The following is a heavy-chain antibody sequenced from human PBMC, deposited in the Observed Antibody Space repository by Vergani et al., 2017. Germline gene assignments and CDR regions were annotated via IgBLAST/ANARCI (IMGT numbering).Heavy chain of an antibody. CDR1: GGSISSSNW. CDR3: ASLPLQTQQQVTS. V-gene: IGHV3-72*01. Sequence: VQLQESGPGLVKPPGTLSLTCAVSGGSISSSNWWSWVRQPPGEGLEWIGRSRNKARSYTPESSASVKGRFTISRDDSSNSLYLQMNSLRTEDTAVYYCASLPLQTQQQVTSWGQGTLVTVSS. CDR2: SRNKARSYTP. J-gene: IGHJ5*02. D-gene: IGHD6-13*01.